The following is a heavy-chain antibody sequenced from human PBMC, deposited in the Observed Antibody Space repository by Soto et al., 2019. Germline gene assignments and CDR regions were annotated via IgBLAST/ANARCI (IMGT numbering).Heavy chain of an antibody. CDR3: VRSGDNFNLLDY. CDR2: SSNSGSFT. D-gene: IGHD1-1*01. J-gene: IGHJ4*01. CDR1: GFTFSDHY. Sequence: GGSLRLSCAASGFTFSDHYMSWIRQAPGKGLEWLGYSSNSGSFTRYADSVKGLLSISSDNSKNSLFLQINSLRGDDSAIYYCVRSGDNFNLLDYLGQGTPVTVSS. V-gene: IGHV3-11*06.